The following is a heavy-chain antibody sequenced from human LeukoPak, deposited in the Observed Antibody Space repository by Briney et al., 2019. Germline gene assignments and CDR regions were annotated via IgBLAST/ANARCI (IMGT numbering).Heavy chain of an antibody. V-gene: IGHV1-18*01. J-gene: IGHJ5*02. CDR1: GYTFTSYD. Sequence: ASVKVSCKASGYTFTSYDINWVRQAPGQGLEWMGWISAYNGNTNYAQKLQGRVTMTTDTSTSTAYMELRSLRSDDTAVYYCARPNGSSGYYFGWFDPWGQGTLVTVSS. CDR2: ISAYNGNT. D-gene: IGHD3-22*01. CDR3: ARPNGSSGYYFGWFDP.